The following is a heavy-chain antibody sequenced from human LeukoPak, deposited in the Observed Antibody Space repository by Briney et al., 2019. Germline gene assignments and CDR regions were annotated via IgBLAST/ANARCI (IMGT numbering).Heavy chain of an antibody. J-gene: IGHJ4*02. CDR3: ARGVRGSYYEGAYFDY. D-gene: IGHD1-26*01. CDR1: GFTFSSYD. CDR2: IGTAGDT. Sequence: GGSRRLSCAASGFTFSSYDMHWVRQATGKVLEWVSAIGTAGDTYYPGSVKGRFTISRKNAKNSLYLQMNSLRAGDTAVYYCARGVRGSYYEGAYFDYWGQGTLVTISS. V-gene: IGHV3-13*01.